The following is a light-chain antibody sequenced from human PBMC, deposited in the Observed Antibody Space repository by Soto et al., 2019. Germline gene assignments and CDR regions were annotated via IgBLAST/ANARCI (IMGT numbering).Light chain of an antibody. CDR1: RFNIGTYN. CDR3: AAWDDSLNSYV. J-gene: IGLJ1*01. CDR2: SND. Sequence: QSVLTQPTSASGTPGQRVTISCSGIRFNIGTYNVNWYQQLPGTAPKLLVYSNDQRPSGVPDRFSGSKSGTSASLAISGLQSEDEADYYCAAWDDSLNSYVFGIGTKSPS. V-gene: IGLV1-44*01.